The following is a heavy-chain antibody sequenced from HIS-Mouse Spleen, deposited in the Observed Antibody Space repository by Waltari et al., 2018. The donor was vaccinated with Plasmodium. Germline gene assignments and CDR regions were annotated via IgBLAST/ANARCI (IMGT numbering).Heavy chain of an antibody. Sequence: QLQLQESGPGLVKPSETLSLTCTVSGGSISSSSYYWGWIRQPPGKGLEWVGSIYYRGSNYSNPSLKSRVTISVDTSKNQFSLKLSSVTAADTAVYYCARRGGSYYYFDYWGQGTLVTVSS. CDR3: ARRGGSYYYFDY. J-gene: IGHJ4*02. CDR2: IYYRGSN. V-gene: IGHV4-39*01. D-gene: IGHD1-26*01. CDR1: GGSISSSSYY.